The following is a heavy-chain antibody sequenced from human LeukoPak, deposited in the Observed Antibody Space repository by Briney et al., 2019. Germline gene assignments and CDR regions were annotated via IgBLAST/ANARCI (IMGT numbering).Heavy chain of an antibody. J-gene: IGHJ4*02. CDR2: ISGSGGST. CDR3: AKEYTWIQLWTFDY. CDR1: GYTFNSYA. V-gene: IGHV3-23*01. D-gene: IGHD5-18*01. Sequence: GGSLRLSCAAAGYTFNSYARSRVRQAPGKGLKGVSAISGSGGSTYYADSVKGRFTISRDNSKNTLYLQMNSLRAEDTAVYYCAKEYTWIQLWTFDYWGQGTLVTVSS.